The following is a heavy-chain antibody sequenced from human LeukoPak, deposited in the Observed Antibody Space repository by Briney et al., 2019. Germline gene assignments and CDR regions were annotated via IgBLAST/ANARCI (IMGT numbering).Heavy chain of an antibody. Sequence: GESLRLSCAVSGLTFSNAWMNWVRQAPGKGLEWVGRVLSRAGGGTIDYAAPVKGRFTISRDDSKNALFLQMNSLRTEDTAVYYCVTGGGYNGLDYWGQGALVTVSS. J-gene: IGHJ4*02. V-gene: IGHV3-15*07. CDR2: VLSRAGGGTI. CDR1: GLTFSNAW. D-gene: IGHD5-12*01. CDR3: VTGGGYNGLDY.